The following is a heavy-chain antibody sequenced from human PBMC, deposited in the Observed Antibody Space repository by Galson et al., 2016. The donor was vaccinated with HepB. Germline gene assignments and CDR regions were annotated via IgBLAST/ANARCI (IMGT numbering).Heavy chain of an antibody. CDR3: AKDTTKGWGSEDY. Sequence: SLRLSCAASGFTFDDYAMHWVRQAPGKGLEWVSGISWNSGGRDYADSVEGRFTISRDNAKNSLYLHMNSLRVEDTAMYFCAKDTTKGWGSEDYWGQGTLVTVSS. V-gene: IGHV3-9*01. CDR2: ISWNSGGR. D-gene: IGHD3-16*01. CDR1: GFTFDDYA. J-gene: IGHJ4*02.